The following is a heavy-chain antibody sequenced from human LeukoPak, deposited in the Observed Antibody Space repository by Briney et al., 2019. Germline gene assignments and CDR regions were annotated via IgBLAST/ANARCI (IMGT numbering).Heavy chain of an antibody. CDR2: ISSSSSYI. CDR3: ARDGGGYSSSWYNWFVP. Sequence: GGSLRLSCAASGFTFSSYSMNWVRLAPGKGLEWVSSISSSSSYIYYADSVRGRFTISRDNAKNSLYLQMNSLRAEDTAVYYCARDGGGYSSSWYNWFVPWGQGTLVTVSS. V-gene: IGHV3-21*01. J-gene: IGHJ5*02. D-gene: IGHD6-13*01. CDR1: GFTFSSYS.